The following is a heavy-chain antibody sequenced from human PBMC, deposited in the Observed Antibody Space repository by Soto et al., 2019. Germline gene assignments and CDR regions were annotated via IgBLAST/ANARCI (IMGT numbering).Heavy chain of an antibody. Sequence: PSETLSLTCAISGDSVSSNSAAWNWIRQSPSRGLEWLGRTYYRSKWYNDYAVSVKSRITINPDTSRNQFSLQLNSVTPEDTAVYYCARQRRYDFWSGYGNYGMAVWGQGTTVTVSS. J-gene: IGHJ6*02. D-gene: IGHD3-3*01. CDR1: GDSVSSNSAA. CDR3: ARQRRYDFWSGYGNYGMAV. V-gene: IGHV6-1*01. CDR2: TYYRSKWYN.